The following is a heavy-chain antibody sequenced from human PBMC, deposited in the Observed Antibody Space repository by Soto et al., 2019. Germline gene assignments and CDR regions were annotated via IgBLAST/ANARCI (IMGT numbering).Heavy chain of an antibody. CDR1: GYSISSSNW. D-gene: IGHD5-18*01. J-gene: IGHJ4*02. CDR3: ASKPNSRYYFDY. Sequence: QMQLQESGPGLVKPSDTLSLTCAVSGYSISSSNWWGWIRQPPGKGLEWIGYIYYSGSTYYTPFLMCRVTMSVDTSNNQFSLRLNSVTAVDTAVYYCASKPNSRYYFDYWGQGTLVTVCS. CDR2: IYYSGST. V-gene: IGHV4-28*01.